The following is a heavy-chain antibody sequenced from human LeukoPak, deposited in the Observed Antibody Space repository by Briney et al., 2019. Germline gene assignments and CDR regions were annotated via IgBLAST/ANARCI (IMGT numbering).Heavy chain of an antibody. J-gene: IGHJ5*02. V-gene: IGHV3-48*03. CDR3: AREVVPAAIYWFDP. CDR2: ISSSGSTI. D-gene: IGHD2-2*02. CDR1: GFTFSSYE. Sequence: GGSLRLSCAASGFTFSSYEMNWVRQAPGKGLEWVSYISSSGSTIYYADSVKGRFTISRDNAKNSLYLQMNSLRAEDTAVYYCAREVVPAAIYWFDPWGEGTLVTVSS.